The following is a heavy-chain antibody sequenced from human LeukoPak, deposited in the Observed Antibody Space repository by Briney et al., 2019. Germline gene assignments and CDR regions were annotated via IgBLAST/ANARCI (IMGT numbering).Heavy chain of an antibody. CDR2: LSGSSSYI. D-gene: IGHD3-9*01. V-gene: IGHV3-21*04. CDR3: ARVGTDILTGYYFSGLFYSLDY. CDR1: GFAFSGYA. J-gene: IGHJ4*02. Sequence: KPGGSLRLSCAASGFAFSGYAMNWVRQAPGKGLEWVSSLSGSSSYIYYADSVKGRFTISRDNAKNSLYLQMNSLRAEDTALYYCARVGTDILTGYYFSGLFYSLDYWGQGTLVTVSS.